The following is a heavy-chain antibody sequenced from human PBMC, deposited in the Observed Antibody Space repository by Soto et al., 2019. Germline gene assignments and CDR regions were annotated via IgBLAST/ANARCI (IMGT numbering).Heavy chain of an antibody. V-gene: IGHV1-69*02. CDR3: ARAPTSGSNVGIGY. CDR1: GGTFSSYT. J-gene: IGHJ4*02. CDR2: IIPILGIA. D-gene: IGHD1-26*01. Sequence: ASVKVSCKASGGTFSSYTISCVRQALGQGLEWMGRIIPILGIANYAQKFQGRVTITADKSTSTAYMELSSLRSEDTAVYYCARAPTSGSNVGIGYWXQGTLVTVSS.